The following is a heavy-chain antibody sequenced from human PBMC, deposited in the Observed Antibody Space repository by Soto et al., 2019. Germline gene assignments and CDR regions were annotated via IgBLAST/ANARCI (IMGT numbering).Heavy chain of an antibody. CDR2: ISGSGGST. CDR1: GFTFISYA. D-gene: IGHD1-26*01. J-gene: IGHJ6*02. Sequence: PGGPLRLSCAASGFTFISYAMSWVRQAPGKGLEWVSAISGSGGSTYYADSVKGRFTISRDNSKNTLYLQMNSLRAEDTAVYYCAKPLSGSYYGGMYGWGQETTVTVSS. V-gene: IGHV3-23*01. CDR3: AKPLSGSYYGGMYG.